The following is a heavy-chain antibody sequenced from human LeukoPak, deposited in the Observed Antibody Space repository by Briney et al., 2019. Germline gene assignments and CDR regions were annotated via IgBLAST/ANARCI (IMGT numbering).Heavy chain of an antibody. D-gene: IGHD3-3*01. V-gene: IGHV3-49*04. J-gene: IGHJ6*02. CDR1: EFTFSSYS. CDR2: IRSKAYGGTT. Sequence: PGGSLRLSCAASEFTFSSYSMNWVRQAPGKGLEWVGFIRSKAYGGTTEYAASVKGRFTISRDDSKSIAYLQMNSLKTEDTAVYYCTRAVLRFLEWLSPYGMDVWGQGTTVTVSS. CDR3: TRAVLRFLEWLSPYGMDV.